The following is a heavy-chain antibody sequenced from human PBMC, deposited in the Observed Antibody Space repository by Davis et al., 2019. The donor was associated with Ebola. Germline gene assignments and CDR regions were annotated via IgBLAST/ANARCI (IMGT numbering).Heavy chain of an antibody. CDR1: GGSISSNNYY. D-gene: IGHD1-26*01. J-gene: IGHJ4*02. V-gene: IGHV4-39*01. CDR2: IYYRGTT. Sequence: GSLRLSCTVSGGSISSNNYYWGWIRQPPGKGLEWIGSIYYRGTTYYTPSLKSRVTISVDTSKNRFSLKLSSVSAADTAVYYCARRRLSFEAIDYWGQGTLVTVSS. CDR3: ARRRLSFEAIDY.